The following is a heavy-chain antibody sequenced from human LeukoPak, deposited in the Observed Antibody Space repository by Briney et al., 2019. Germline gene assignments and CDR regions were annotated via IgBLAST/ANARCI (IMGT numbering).Heavy chain of an antibody. Sequence: GGSLRLSCAASGFTFSDYYMSWIRQAPGKGLEWVSYISSSGNTIYYVDSVKGRFTISRDNAKNSLYLQMNSLRAEDTAVYYCARGDYYDSSGTFDYWGQETLVTVSS. CDR1: GFTFSDYY. J-gene: IGHJ4*02. D-gene: IGHD3-22*01. CDR2: ISSSGNTI. CDR3: ARGDYYDSSGTFDY. V-gene: IGHV3-11*04.